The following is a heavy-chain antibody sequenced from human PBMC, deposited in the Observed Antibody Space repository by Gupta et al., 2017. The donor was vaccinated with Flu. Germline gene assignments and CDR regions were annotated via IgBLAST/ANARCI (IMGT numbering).Heavy chain of an antibody. J-gene: IGHJ5*02. CDR1: GFTFSSYS. CDR2: ISSSSSTI. D-gene: IGHD2-2*01. Sequence: EVQLVESGGGLVQPGGSLRLSCAASGFTFSSYSMNWVRQAPGKGLEWVSYISSSSSTIYYADSVKGRFIISRDNAKNSLYLQMNSLRAEDTAVYYCARDDLDCSSTSCSSVFDPWGQGTLVTVSS. CDR3: ARDDLDCSSTSCSSVFDP. V-gene: IGHV3-48*01.